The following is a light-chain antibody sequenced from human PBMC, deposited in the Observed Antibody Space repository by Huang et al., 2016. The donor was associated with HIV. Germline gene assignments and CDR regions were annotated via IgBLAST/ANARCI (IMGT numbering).Light chain of an antibody. J-gene: IGKJ1*01. CDR1: QSLTYNN. CDR3: LQYATSPRT. Sequence: IVLTQSPGTLSLSSGERATLSCRASQSLTYNNLAWYQQKPGQAPRLLVYAASTRATGIPDMFRGSGSGSDFTLTISRLEPEDFAVYFCLQYATSPRTFGQGTKVEIK. CDR2: AAS. V-gene: IGKV3-20*01.